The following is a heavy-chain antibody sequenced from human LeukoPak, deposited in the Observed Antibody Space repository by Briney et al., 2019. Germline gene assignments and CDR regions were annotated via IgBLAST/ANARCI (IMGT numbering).Heavy chain of an antibody. CDR2: IYSGGST. D-gene: IGHD3-10*01. V-gene: IGHV3-66*01. J-gene: IGHJ6*02. CDR3: ARAGGEGYYYGMDV. CDR1: GFTVSSNY. Sequence: GGSLRLSCAASGFTVSSNYMSWVRQAPGQGLEWVSVIYSGGSTYYADSVKGRFTISRNNSKNTLYRQMNSLRAEDTAVYYCARAGGEGYYYGMDVWGQGTTVTVSS.